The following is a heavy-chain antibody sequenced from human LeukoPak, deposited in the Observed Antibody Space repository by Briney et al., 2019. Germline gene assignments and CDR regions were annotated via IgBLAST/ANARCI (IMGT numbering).Heavy chain of an antibody. J-gene: IGHJ4*02. CDR2: LSTGGHT. CDR1: GFSVSTNY. CDR3: AKPKPPGDCYQPPDH. D-gene: IGHD5-24*01. Sequence: GGSLRLSCAVSGFSVSTNYLTWVRQAPGKGLEWVSVLSTGGHTYYADSVKGRFIISRDNSKNTLHLQMNSVRVEDTAVYFCAKPKPPGDCYQPPDHRGQGTLVTVSS. V-gene: IGHV3-66*01.